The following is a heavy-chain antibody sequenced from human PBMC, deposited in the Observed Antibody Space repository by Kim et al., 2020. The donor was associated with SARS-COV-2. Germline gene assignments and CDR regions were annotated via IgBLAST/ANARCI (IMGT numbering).Heavy chain of an antibody. V-gene: IGHV3-48*02. CDR2: ISSSSSTI. Sequence: GGSLRLSCAASGFTFSSYSMNWVRQAPGKGLEWVSYISSSSSTIYYADSVKGRFTISRDNAKNSLYLQMNSLRDEDTAVYYCARSSGQYSSGWSTLDAFDIWGQGTMVTVSS. CDR1: GFTFSSYS. D-gene: IGHD6-19*01. J-gene: IGHJ3*02. CDR3: ARSSGQYSSGWSTLDAFDI.